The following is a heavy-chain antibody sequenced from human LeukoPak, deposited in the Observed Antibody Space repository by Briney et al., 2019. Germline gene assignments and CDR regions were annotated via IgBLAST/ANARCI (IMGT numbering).Heavy chain of an antibody. J-gene: IGHJ4*02. Sequence: SETLSLTCAVYGGSFSGYYWSWIRQPPGKGLEWIGEINHSGSTNYNPSLKSRVTISVDTSKNQFSLKLSSVTAADTAVYYCARGGDSSGYYYPVFDYWGQGTLVTVSS. CDR2: INHSGST. D-gene: IGHD3-22*01. V-gene: IGHV4-34*01. CDR3: ARGGDSSGYYYPVFDY. CDR1: GGSFSGYY.